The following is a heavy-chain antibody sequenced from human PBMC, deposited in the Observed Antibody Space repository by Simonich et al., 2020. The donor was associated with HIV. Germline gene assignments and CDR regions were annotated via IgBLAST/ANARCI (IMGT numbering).Heavy chain of an antibody. CDR2: IWYDGSKK. Sequence: VQLVESGGGVVQPGRSLRLSCSASGFNLSNYGMHWVRQAPGKGVEWVAVIWYDGSKKYYADSVKGRFTISRDNSKNTLYLQMNSLRAEDTAMYYCAKDQWVGNDAFDIWGQGTVVTVSS. J-gene: IGHJ3*02. D-gene: IGHD2-15*01. CDR3: AKDQWVGNDAFDI. CDR1: GFNLSNYG. V-gene: IGHV3-33*06.